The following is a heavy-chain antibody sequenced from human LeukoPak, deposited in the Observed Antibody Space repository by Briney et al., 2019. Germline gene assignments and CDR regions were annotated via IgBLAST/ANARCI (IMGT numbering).Heavy chain of an antibody. Sequence: PSETLSLTCTVSGDSISRYYWSWIRQPPGKGLEWIGYIYYSGSTNYNPSLKSRATISIDTSKNQFSLKLNSVTAADTAIYYCARDTYYYDSSGYWADYWGQGTLVTVSS. CDR1: GDSISRYY. V-gene: IGHV4-59*01. CDR3: ARDTYYYDSSGYWADY. D-gene: IGHD3-22*01. CDR2: IYYSGST. J-gene: IGHJ4*02.